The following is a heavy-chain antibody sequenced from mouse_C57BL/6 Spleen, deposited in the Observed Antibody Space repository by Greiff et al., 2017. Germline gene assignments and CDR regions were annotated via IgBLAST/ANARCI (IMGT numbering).Heavy chain of an antibody. CDR2: ISGGGGNT. Sequence: EVKLVESGGGLVKPGGSLKLSCAASGFTFSSYTMSWVRQTPEKRLEWVATISGGGGNTYYPDSVKGRFTISRDNAKNTLYLQMSSLRSEDTALYYCARQKALYYDYPWFAYWGQGTLVTVSA. CDR3: ARQKALYYDYPWFAY. D-gene: IGHD2-4*01. CDR1: GFTFSSYT. J-gene: IGHJ3*01. V-gene: IGHV5-9*01.